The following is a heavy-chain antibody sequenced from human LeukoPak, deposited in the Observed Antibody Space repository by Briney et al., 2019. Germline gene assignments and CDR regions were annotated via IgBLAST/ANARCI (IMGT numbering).Heavy chain of an antibody. CDR2: INPNNGGT. D-gene: IGHD6-19*01. CDR3: ARDRVPFYSSTFKDYYLQYGLDV. Sequence: ASVKVSCKASGYTFTGHYIHWVRQAPGQGLEWIGWINPNNGGTSYAQKFQGRVSLTRDTSISTAYMEVSRLRADDTALYYCARDRVPFYSSTFKDYYLQYGLDVWGQGTTVTVSS. CDR1: GYTFTGHY. J-gene: IGHJ6*02. V-gene: IGHV1-2*02.